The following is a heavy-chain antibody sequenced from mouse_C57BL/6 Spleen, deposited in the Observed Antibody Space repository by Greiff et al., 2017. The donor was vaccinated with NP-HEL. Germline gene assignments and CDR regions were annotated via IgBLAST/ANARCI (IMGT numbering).Heavy chain of an antibody. D-gene: IGHD1-1*01. CDR1: GFSFNTYA. Sequence: EVQGVESGGGLVQPKGSLKLSCAASGFSFNTYAMNWVRQAPGKGLEWVARIRSKSNNYATYYADSVKDRFTISRDDSESMLYLQMNNLKTEDTAMYYCVRGDYYGSSPSYFDYWGQGTTLTVSS. CDR3: VRGDYYGSSPSYFDY. CDR2: IRSKSNNYAT. J-gene: IGHJ2*01. V-gene: IGHV10-1*01.